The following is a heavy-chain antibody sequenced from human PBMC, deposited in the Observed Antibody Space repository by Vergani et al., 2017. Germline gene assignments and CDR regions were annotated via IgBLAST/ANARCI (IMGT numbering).Heavy chain of an antibody. Sequence: EVELVQSGPEMRKPGESLKISCKGSEYSFGNYWIGWVRQMPGKGREWMGIIYPADSDTRYSPSFQGQVTISADKSISTAFLKWDSLKASDTALYYCARHTTYTDSWGQGTLVTVSS. J-gene: IGHJ4*02. CDR2: IYPADSDT. V-gene: IGHV5-51*01. D-gene: IGHD1-1*01. CDR3: ARHTTYTDS. CDR1: EYSFGNYW.